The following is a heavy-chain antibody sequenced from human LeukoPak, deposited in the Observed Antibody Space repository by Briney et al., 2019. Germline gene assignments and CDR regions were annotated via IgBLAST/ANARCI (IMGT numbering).Heavy chain of an antibody. V-gene: IGHV3-21*06. CDR2: ISSSSSYI. CDR1: GFTFSSYS. Sequence: GESLKISCAASGFTFSSYSMNWVRQAPGKGLEWVSSISSSSSYIYYADSVKGRFTISRDNAENSLYLQMNSLRAEDTAVYYCARGLDNYGYKFDYWGQGTLVTVSS. J-gene: IGHJ4*02. CDR3: ARGLDNYGYKFDY. D-gene: IGHD5-18*01.